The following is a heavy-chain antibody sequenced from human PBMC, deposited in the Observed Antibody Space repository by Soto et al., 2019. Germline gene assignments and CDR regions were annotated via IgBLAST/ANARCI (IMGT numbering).Heavy chain of an antibody. CDR2: ISGGGDTT. CDR3: AKGRGGSGSLTPRVDF. D-gene: IGHD3-10*01. Sequence: EVQLLESGGGLVQPGGSLRLSCAASGFTFNNYAMTWVRQAPGKGLEWVSAISGGGDTTSYADSVKGPFSVSRNGSKNMLYLQMSSLRAEDTALYYCAKGRGGSGSLTPRVDFWGQGTLVTVSS. V-gene: IGHV3-23*01. J-gene: IGHJ4*02. CDR1: GFTFNNYA.